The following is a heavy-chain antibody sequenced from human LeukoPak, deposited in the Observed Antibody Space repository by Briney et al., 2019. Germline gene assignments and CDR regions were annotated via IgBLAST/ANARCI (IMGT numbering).Heavy chain of an antibody. CDR2: ISGSSYYI. CDR3: ARAGEYQLLYYFDY. J-gene: IGHJ4*02. CDR1: GFTFSSYS. V-gene: IGHV3-21*01. D-gene: IGHD2-2*01. Sequence: GGSLRLSCAASGFTFSSYSMNWVRQAPGKGLEWVSSISGSSYYIYYADSVKGRFTISRDNSKNTLYLQMNSLRAEDTAVYYCARAGEYQLLYYFDYWGQGTLVTVSS.